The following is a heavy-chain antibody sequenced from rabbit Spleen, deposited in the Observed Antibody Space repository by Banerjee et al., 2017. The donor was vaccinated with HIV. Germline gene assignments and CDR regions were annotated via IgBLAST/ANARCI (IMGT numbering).Heavy chain of an antibody. CDR1: GFSFSSGYY. CDR2: IGTGTGST. J-gene: IGHJ4*01. D-gene: IGHD2-1*01. CDR3: AGTTMTKMYLTL. V-gene: IGHV1S40*01. Sequence: QQLVESGGGLVKPGASLTLTCKASGFSFSSGYYSSWVRQAPGKGLEWIGCIGTGTGSTHYASWAKGRFTISKTSSTTVTLQMTSLTAADTATYFCAGTTMTKMYLTLWGPGTLVTVS.